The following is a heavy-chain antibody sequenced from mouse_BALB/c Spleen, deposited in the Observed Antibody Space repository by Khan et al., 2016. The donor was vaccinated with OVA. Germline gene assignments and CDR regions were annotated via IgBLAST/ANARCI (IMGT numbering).Heavy chain of an antibody. CDR3: TRLAYYYNSEGFAY. CDR2: LSSGGSYT. V-gene: IGHV5-6*01. Sequence: EVELVESGGDLVKPGGSLKLSCAASGFTFSTYGMSWVRQTPDKRLEWVAALSSGGSYTYYPDSVKGRFIISRDNVKNTLYLQMSSLKSEDTAMYYCTRLAYYYNSEGFAYWGQGTLVTGSA. D-gene: IGHD1-1*01. CDR1: GFTFSTYG. J-gene: IGHJ3*01.